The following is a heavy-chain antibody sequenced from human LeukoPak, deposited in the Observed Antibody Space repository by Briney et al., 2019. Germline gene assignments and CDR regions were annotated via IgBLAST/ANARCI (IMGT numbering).Heavy chain of an antibody. CDR2: IYTSGST. Sequence: PSETLSLTCTVPGGSISSYCWSWIRQPAGKGLEWIGRIYTSGSTNYNASLKSRVSMSVDTSKNQFSLKLSSVTAADTAVFYCARENSGSYREFDYWGQGTLVTVSS. CDR3: ARENSGSYREFDY. J-gene: IGHJ4*02. V-gene: IGHV4-4*07. CDR1: GGSISSYC. D-gene: IGHD1-26*01.